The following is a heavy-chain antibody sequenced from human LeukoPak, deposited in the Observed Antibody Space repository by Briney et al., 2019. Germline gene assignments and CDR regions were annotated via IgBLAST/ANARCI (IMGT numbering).Heavy chain of an antibody. Sequence: SETLSLTCTVSGGSISSYYWSWIRQPPGKGLEWIGYIYYSGSTNYDPSLKSRVTISVDTSKNQFSLKLGSVTAADTAVYYCARNFQGFYYDSSGFDYWGQGTLVTVSS. CDR2: IYYSGST. D-gene: IGHD3-22*01. CDR3: ARNFQGFYYDSSGFDY. CDR1: GGSISSYY. V-gene: IGHV4-59*01. J-gene: IGHJ4*02.